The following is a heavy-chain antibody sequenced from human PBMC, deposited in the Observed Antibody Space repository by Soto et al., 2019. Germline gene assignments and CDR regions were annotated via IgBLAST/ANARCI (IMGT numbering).Heavy chain of an antibody. V-gene: IGHV1-69*01. CDR3: AKDRARSDSSGYYQPKYYFEY. J-gene: IGHJ4*02. CDR1: GGTFSSYG. CDR2: IIPMFGKV. Sequence: QVQLVQSGAEVKKPGSSVKVSCKASGGTFSSYGISWVRQAPGQGLEWMGGIIPMFGKVKYAQKFQGRVTIPADESTSTAYMELSSLTSEDTAMYYCAKDRARSDSSGYYQPKYYFEYWGQGTLVTVSS. D-gene: IGHD3-22*01.